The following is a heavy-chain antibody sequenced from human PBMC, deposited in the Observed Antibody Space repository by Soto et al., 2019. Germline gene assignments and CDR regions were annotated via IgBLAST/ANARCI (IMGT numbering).Heavy chain of an antibody. J-gene: IGHJ3*01. V-gene: IGHV3-53*01. D-gene: IGHD1-1*01. CDR1: GLTISGKKY. CDR3: ATWHEREHAYDV. CDR2: LYDVDGS. Sequence: GGSLRLSCAAFGLTISGKKYVAWVRQAPGKGLEWVSGLYDVDGSFYADSVRGRFTTSSDSSKTTVYLQMNDLRPDDTAVYYCATWHEREHAYDVWGQGTKVT.